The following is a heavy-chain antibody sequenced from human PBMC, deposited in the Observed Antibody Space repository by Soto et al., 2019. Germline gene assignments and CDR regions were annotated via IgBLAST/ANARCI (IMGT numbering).Heavy chain of an antibody. CDR2: IWYDGSNK. CDR3: ERDRLVGGASYYYYYGMDV. D-gene: IGHD3-10*01. Sequence: GVSLILSCAASGFTFSSYGMHWVRQAPGKGLEWVAVIWYDGSNKYYADSVKGRFTISRDNSKNKLYLQMNSMRAEDTAVYYCERDRLVGGASYYYYYGMDVWVQGTTVTVSS. J-gene: IGHJ6*02. V-gene: IGHV3-33*01. CDR1: GFTFSSYG.